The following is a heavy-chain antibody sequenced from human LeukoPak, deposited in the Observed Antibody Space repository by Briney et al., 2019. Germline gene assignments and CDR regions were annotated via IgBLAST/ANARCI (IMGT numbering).Heavy chain of an antibody. Sequence: GRSLRLSCAASGFTFDDYAMHWVRQAPGKGLEWVSGISWNSGSIGYADSVKGRFTISRDNARNSLYLQMNSPRAEDTALYYCAKDIYPYGTTASPAFDIWGQGTMVTVSS. V-gene: IGHV3-9*01. CDR1: GFTFDDYA. J-gene: IGHJ3*02. CDR3: AKDIYPYGTTASPAFDI. CDR2: ISWNSGSI. D-gene: IGHD1/OR15-1a*01.